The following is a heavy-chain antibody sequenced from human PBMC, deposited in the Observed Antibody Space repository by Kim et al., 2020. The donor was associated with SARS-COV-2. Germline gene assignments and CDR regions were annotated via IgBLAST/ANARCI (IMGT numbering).Heavy chain of an antibody. CDR2: IYYSGST. CDR3: ARDPTGVAGFDY. J-gene: IGHJ4*02. D-gene: IGHD6-19*01. V-gene: IGHV4-59*01. Sequence: SETLSLTCTVSGGSISSYYWSWIRQPPGKGLEWIGYIYYSGSTNYNPSLKSRVTISVDTSKNQFSLKLSSVTAADTAVYYCARDPTGVAGFDYWGQGTLVTVSS. CDR1: GGSISSYY.